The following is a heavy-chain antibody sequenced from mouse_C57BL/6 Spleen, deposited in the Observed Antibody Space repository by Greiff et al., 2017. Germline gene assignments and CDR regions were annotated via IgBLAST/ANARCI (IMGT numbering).Heavy chain of an antibody. J-gene: IGHJ4*01. CDR2: IRYDGSN. Sequence: EVQLVESGPGLVKPSQSLSLTCSVTGYSITSGYYWNWIRQFPGNKLEWMGYIRYDGSNNYNPSLKNRISITRDTSKNQFFLKFSSVTTEDTAAYYCASYEYDYYAMDYWGQGTSVTVSS. V-gene: IGHV3-6*01. D-gene: IGHD2-4*01. CDR3: ASYEYDYYAMDY. CDR1: GYSITSGYY.